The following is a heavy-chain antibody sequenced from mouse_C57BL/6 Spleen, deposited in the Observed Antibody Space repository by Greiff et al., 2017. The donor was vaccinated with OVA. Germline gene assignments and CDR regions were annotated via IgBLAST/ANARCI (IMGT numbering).Heavy chain of an antibody. V-gene: IGHV5-17*01. D-gene: IGHD1-1*01. CDR2: ISSGSSTI. J-gene: IGHJ4*01. Sequence: EVKLMESGGGLVKPGGSLKLSCAASGFTFSDYGMHWVRQAPEKGLEWVAYISSGSSTIYYADTVKGRFTISRDNAKNTLFLQMTSLRSEDTAMYYCARGTTVVEGMDYWGQGTSVTVSS. CDR1: GFTFSDYG. CDR3: ARGTTVVEGMDY.